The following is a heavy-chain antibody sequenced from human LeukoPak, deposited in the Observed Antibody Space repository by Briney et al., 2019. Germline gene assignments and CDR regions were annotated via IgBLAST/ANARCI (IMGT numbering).Heavy chain of an antibody. D-gene: IGHD3-10*01. CDR1: GFTFDDYG. Sequence: GGSLRLSCAASGFTFDDYGMSWVRQAPGKGLEWVSGINWNGGSTGYADSVKGRFTISRDNAKNSVYLQMNSLRADDTAVYYCAREGGYGSGRGWFDPWGQGTLVTVSS. J-gene: IGHJ5*02. CDR3: AREGGYGSGRGWFDP. V-gene: IGHV3-20*04. CDR2: INWNGGST.